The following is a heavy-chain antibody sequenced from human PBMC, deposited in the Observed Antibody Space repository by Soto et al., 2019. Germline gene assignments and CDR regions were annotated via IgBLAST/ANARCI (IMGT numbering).Heavy chain of an antibody. CDR1: GGSISSSSYY. V-gene: IGHV4-39*01. D-gene: IGHD3-22*01. Sequence: QLQLQESGPGLVKPSETLSLTCTVSGGSISSSSYYWGWIRQPPGKGLEWIGSIYYSGSTYYNPSPKSRVTISVDTSKNQCSLKLSSVTAADTAVYYCARRGYYYDSSGYPSVWYWGQGTLVTVSS. CDR3: ARRGYYYDSSGYPSVWY. J-gene: IGHJ4*02. CDR2: IYYSGST.